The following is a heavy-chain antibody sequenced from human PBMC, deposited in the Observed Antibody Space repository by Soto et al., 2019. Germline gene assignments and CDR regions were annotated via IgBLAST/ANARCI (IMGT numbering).Heavy chain of an antibody. D-gene: IGHD3-22*01. CDR3: VKGEYYYDSSGYYPFDY. CDR1: GFAVSSNY. Sequence: GGSLRLSCAASGFAVSSNYMGWVRQAPGKGLEWVSILYSGGAADYADSVKGRFTISRDNSKNTVYLQMSSLRAEDTAVYYCVKGEYYYDSSGYYPFDYWGQGTLVTVSS. J-gene: IGHJ4*02. CDR2: LYSGGAA. V-gene: IGHV3-66*01.